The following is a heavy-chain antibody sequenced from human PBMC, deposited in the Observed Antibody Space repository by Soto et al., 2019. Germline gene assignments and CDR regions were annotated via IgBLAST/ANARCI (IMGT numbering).Heavy chain of an antibody. Sequence: GASVKVSCKASGYTFTSYAMHWVRQAPGQRLEWMGWINAGNGNTKYSQKFQGRVTITRDTSASTAYMELSSLRSEDTAVYYCARGGALLRNYGMDVWGQGPTVTVSS. CDR1: GYTFTSYA. V-gene: IGHV1-3*01. CDR2: INAGNGNT. CDR3: ARGGALLRNYGMDV. D-gene: IGHD1-26*01. J-gene: IGHJ6*02.